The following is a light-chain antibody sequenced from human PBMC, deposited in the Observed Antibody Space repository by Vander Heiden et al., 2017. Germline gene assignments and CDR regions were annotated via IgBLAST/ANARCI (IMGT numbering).Light chain of an antibody. CDR3: QSYDSSLSGFYV. J-gene: IGLJ1*01. V-gene: IGLV1-40*01. CDR2: GNS. Sequence: QSVLTQPPSVSGATGQRVTISCTGSGSNIGAGYDVHWYQQLPGTAPKLLIYGNSNRPSGGPDRFSGSKSGTSASRAITGLQAEDEADYYCQSYDSSLSGFYVFGTGTKVTVL. CDR1: GSNIGAGYD.